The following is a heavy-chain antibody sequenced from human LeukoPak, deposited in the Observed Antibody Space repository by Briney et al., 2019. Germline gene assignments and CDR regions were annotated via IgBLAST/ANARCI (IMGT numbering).Heavy chain of an antibody. CDR1: VDSVSSNSAA. Sequence: SQTLSLSCAISVDSVSSNSAAWNWVRHSPTSGIELLGRTYYRSKWNNDYTLSVKSRITINPDTSKNHFSLHLNSVTPEDTAVYYCARTVGLYYVDYWGPGTLVTVSS. J-gene: IGHJ4*02. D-gene: IGHD1-26*01. V-gene: IGHV6-1*01. CDR2: TYYRSKWNN. CDR3: ARTVGLYYVDY.